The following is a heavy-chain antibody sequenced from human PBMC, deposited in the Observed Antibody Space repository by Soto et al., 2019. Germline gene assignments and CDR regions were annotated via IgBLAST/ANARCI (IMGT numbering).Heavy chain of an antibody. Sequence: EEQLVESGGGLVQPGGSLRLSCVVSGFTFAKYWMPWVRQAPGKGLVWVARIETDGTTQTYADSVEGRFTISRDNAKNTLYLHMNSLRAEDTAVYYCGRQAALWEKVDFRGHGTPVTVSP. CDR3: GRQAALWEKVDF. V-gene: IGHV3-74*02. CDR1: GFTFAKYW. CDR2: IETDGTTQ. J-gene: IGHJ1*01. D-gene: IGHD3-10*01.